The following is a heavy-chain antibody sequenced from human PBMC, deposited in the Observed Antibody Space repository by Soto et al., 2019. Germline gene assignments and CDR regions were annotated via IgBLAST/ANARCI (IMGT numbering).Heavy chain of an antibody. V-gene: IGHV3-7*03. CDR2: IKPDESEK. Sequence: GGSLRLSCTASGITFSDTWMTWVRQAPGKGLEWVARIKPDESEKKYADSVKGRFSISRDNAKNSMYLQMHSLRAEDTAVYYCARNDYYESSGYLPRMDVLGQGTKVTVSS. CDR1: GITFSDTW. D-gene: IGHD3-22*01. CDR3: ARNDYYESSGYLPRMDV. J-gene: IGHJ6*02.